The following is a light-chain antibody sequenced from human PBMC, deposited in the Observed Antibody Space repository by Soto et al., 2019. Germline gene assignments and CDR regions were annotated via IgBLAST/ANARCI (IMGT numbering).Light chain of an antibody. V-gene: IGKV3-15*01. CDR3: QQYNNWPPTYT. CDR1: QSVSSN. J-gene: IGKJ2*01. Sequence: EIVMTQSPATLSVSPGERATLSCRASQSVSSNLAWYQQKPDQAPRLLIYGASTRATGIPARFSGSGSGTEFTLTISGLQSEDFAVYYCQQYNNWPPTYTFGQGTKLEIK. CDR2: GAS.